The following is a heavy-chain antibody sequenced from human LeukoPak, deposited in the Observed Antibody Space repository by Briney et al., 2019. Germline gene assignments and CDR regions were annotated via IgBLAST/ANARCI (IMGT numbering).Heavy chain of an antibody. CDR3: AKDFYDYVWGSLDY. Sequence: PGGSLRLSCAASGFTFDDYAMHWVRQAPGKGLEWVSLISGDGGSTYCADSVKGRFIISRDNSKNSLYLQMNSLRTEDTALYYCAKDFYDYVWGSLDYWGQGTLVTVSS. CDR1: GFTFDDYA. CDR2: ISGDGGST. J-gene: IGHJ4*02. D-gene: IGHD3-16*01. V-gene: IGHV3-43*02.